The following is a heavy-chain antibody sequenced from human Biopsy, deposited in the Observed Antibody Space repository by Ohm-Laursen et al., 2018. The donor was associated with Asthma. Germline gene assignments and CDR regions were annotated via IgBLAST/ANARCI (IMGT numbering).Heavy chain of an antibody. D-gene: IGHD3-10*01. CDR3: ARAVDYSHYYGIDV. CDR2: ISVYNGNT. V-gene: IGHV1-18*01. Sequence: SSVNASCKTSGYTFNRAGITWVRQAPGQGLEWMGWISVYNGNTKVAQKLQDRDTMITDTSTSTAYMELRSLRSDDTAVYFCARAVDYSHYYGIDVWGQGTTVTVS. CDR1: GYTFNRAG. J-gene: IGHJ6*02.